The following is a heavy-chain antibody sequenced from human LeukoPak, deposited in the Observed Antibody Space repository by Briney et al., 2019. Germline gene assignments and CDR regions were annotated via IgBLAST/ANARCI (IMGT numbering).Heavy chain of an antibody. CDR1: GFTFSSYA. D-gene: IGHD3-3*02. J-gene: IGHJ4*02. V-gene: IGHV3-23*01. CDR2: LRGDGDT. CDR3: AKASWVSSADAVL. Sequence: GGSLRLSCAASGFTFSSYAMSWVRQAPARGLEWVSSLRGDGDTFYADSVKGRFTLSRDESGNTVYLQMNNLRAEDTAVYFCAKASWVSSADAVLWGQGTLVTVSS.